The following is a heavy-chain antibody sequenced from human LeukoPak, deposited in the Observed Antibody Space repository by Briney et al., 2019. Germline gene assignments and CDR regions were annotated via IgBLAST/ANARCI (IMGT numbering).Heavy chain of an antibody. CDR3: ASSGSPNWFDP. D-gene: IGHD6-13*01. J-gene: IGHJ5*02. Sequence: PGGSLRLSCAASGFTFSSYAMHWVRQAPGKGLEWEAVISYDGSNKYYADSVKGRFTISRDNSKNTLYLQMNSLRAEDTAVYYCASSGSPNWFDPWGQGTLVTVSS. V-gene: IGHV3-30*01. CDR2: ISYDGSNK. CDR1: GFTFSSYA.